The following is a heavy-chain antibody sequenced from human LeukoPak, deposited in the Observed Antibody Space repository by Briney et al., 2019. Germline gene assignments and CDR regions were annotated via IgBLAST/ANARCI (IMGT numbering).Heavy chain of an antibody. V-gene: IGHV4-34*01. CDR3: ARDDPMVRGVISIPYYFDY. CDR2: IYYSGST. D-gene: IGHD3-10*01. Sequence: PSETLSLTCAVYGGSFSGYYWSWIRQPPGKGLEWIGSIYYSGSTYYNPSLKSRVTISVDTSKNQFSLKLSSVTAADTAVYYCARDDPMVRGVISIPYYFDYWGQGTLVTVSS. J-gene: IGHJ4*02. CDR1: GGSFSGYY.